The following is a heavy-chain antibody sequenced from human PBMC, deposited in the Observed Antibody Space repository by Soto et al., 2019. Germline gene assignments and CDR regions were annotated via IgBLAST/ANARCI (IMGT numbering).Heavy chain of an antibody. CDR3: VRGKRGAWYFDL. J-gene: IGHJ2*01. V-gene: IGHV4-31*03. CDR1: GGSINTAGDY. CDR2: IHSSGSI. Sequence: QLQLMESGPGLVRPSQTLSLTCTVSGGSINTAGDYWNWMRQRPGEGLEWIGSIHSSGSIYYTPSLRGRVQASAATSKTQFSLRLGSVTAADTAVDYCVRGKRGAWYFDLWGRGTLVAVSS. D-gene: IGHD3-10*01.